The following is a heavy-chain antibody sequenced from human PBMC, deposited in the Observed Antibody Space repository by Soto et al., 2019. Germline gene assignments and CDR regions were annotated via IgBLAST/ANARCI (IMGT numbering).Heavy chain of an antibody. CDR3: ASTLYRPGSVSFAP. D-gene: IGHD3-10*01. Sequence: GGSXRLACSSSGFTCSVYGMTWVRQAPGKGLEWVANIKEDGSEKYYVDSVKGRFTISRDNPKNSLYLQMNSLRADDTAVYYCASTLYRPGSVSFAPWAKGTLV. J-gene: IGHJ5*02. CDR1: GFTCSVYG. CDR2: IKEDGSEK. V-gene: IGHV3-7*01.